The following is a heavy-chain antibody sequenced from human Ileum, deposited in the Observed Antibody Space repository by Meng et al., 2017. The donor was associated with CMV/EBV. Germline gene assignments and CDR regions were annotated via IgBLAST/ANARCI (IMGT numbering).Heavy chain of an antibody. CDR1: GFTFSDYA. J-gene: IGHJ6*02. CDR2: ITGAGST. Sequence: GGSLRLSCAASGFTFSDYAMTWVRQAPGKGLEWVSTITGAGSTYYADSVKGRFTISRDNYKNTLFLQMNSLRGEDTALYYVATNPLYTNDYYAMDVWGQGTTVTVSS. D-gene: IGHD2-8*01. V-gene: IGHV3-23*01. CDR3: ATNPLYTNDYYAMDV.